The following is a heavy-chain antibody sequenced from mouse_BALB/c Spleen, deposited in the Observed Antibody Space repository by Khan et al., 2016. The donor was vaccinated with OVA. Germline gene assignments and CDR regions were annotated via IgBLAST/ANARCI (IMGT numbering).Heavy chain of an antibody. CDR3: ARGGAAYYRNDGGAMEY. CDR1: GYTFTTAG. J-gene: IGHJ4*01. V-gene: IGHV9-4*02. D-gene: IGHD2-14*01. Sequence: QIQLVQSGPELKKPGETVRISCKASGYTFTTAGIQWVQKMPGKGLKWIGWINTHSGVPKYAEDFKGRFAFSLEISVNTAYLQITNLKNEETATDFCARGGAAYYRNDGGAMEYWGQGTSGTVSS. CDR2: INTHSGVP.